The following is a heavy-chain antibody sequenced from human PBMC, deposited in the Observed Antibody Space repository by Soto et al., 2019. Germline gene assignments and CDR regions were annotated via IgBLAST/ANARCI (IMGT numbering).Heavy chain of an antibody. Sequence: SETLSLTCAVYGGSFSGYYWSWIRQPPGKGLEWIGEINHSGSTNYNPSLKSRVTISVDTSKNQFSLKLSSVTAADTAVYYCAIGLFLGSYYYGSGSFYFDYWGQGTLVTVSS. CDR1: GGSFSGYY. J-gene: IGHJ4*02. D-gene: IGHD3-10*01. V-gene: IGHV4-34*01. CDR2: INHSGST. CDR3: AIGLFLGSYYYGSGSFYFDY.